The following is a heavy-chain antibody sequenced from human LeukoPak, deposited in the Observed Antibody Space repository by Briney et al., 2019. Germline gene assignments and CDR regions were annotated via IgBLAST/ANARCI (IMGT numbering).Heavy chain of an antibody. CDR3: AKPLAGQAKYYYDSSGLKIDAFGI. V-gene: IGHV3-23*01. Sequence: GGSLRLSCAASGLTFSSYGMSWVRQAPGRGLEWVSAISTTGGTTYYADSVRGRFTISRDNSRNTLYLQMNSLRAEDTAVYYCAKPLAGQAKYYYDSSGLKIDAFGIWGQGTMVTVSS. J-gene: IGHJ3*02. D-gene: IGHD3-22*01. CDR1: GLTFSSYG. CDR2: ISTTGGTT.